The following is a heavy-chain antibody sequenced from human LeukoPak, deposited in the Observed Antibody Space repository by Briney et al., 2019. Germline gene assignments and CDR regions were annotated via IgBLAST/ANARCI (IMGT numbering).Heavy chain of an antibody. CDR2: IYPNSGGT. CDR3: ARDLDIVATILDY. V-gene: IGHV1-2*02. Sequence: GASVKVSCKASGYTFTGYYMHWVRQAPGQGLEWMGWIYPNSGGTNYAQKFQGRVTITRDTSISTAYMELSRLRSDDTAVYYCARDLDIVATILDYWGQGTLVTVSS. D-gene: IGHD5-12*01. J-gene: IGHJ4*02. CDR1: GYTFTGYY.